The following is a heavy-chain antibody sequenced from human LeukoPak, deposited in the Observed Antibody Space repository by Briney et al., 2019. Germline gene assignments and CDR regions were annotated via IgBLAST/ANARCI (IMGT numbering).Heavy chain of an antibody. CDR3: ARQDHYYDSSGYSAWDAFDI. CDR2: INHSGST. J-gene: IGHJ3*02. V-gene: IGHV4-34*01. CDR1: GGSFSGYY. D-gene: IGHD3-22*01. Sequence: SETLSLTCAVYGGSFSGYYWSWIRQPPGKGLEWIGEINHSGSTNYNPSLKSRVTISVDTSKNQFSLKLSSVTAADTAVYYCARQDHYYDSSGYSAWDAFDIWGQGTMVTVSS.